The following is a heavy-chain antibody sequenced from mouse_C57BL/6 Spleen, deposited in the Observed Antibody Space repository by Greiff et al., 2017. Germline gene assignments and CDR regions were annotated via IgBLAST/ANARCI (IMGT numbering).Heavy chain of an antibody. J-gene: IGHJ3*01. V-gene: IGHV1-74*01. CDR1: GYTFTSYW. CDR2: IHPSDSDT. Sequence: VQLQQPGAELVKPGASVKVSCKASGYTFTSYWMHWVKQRPGQGLEWIGRIHPSDSDTNYNQKFKGKATLTVDKSSSTAYMQLSSLTSEDSAVYYCAIMRPDGYKEFAYWGQGTLVTVSA. CDR3: AIMRPDGYKEFAY. D-gene: IGHD2-3*01.